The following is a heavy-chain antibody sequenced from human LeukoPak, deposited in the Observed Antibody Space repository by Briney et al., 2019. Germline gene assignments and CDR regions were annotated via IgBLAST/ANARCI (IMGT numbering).Heavy chain of an antibody. D-gene: IGHD3-10*01. V-gene: IGHV3-30*02. CDR2: IQYDGSNQ. J-gene: IGHJ6*03. CDR1: GFTFSTYG. Sequence: GGSLRLSCAASGFTFSTYGMHWVRQAPGKGLEWVAYIQYDGSNQQYADSVKGRFIISRDRSKNSLYLQMNSLRAEDTALYHCARDSLVTMVRGVKPHYYYYMDVWGKGTTVTVSS. CDR3: ARDSLVTMVRGVKPHYYYYMDV.